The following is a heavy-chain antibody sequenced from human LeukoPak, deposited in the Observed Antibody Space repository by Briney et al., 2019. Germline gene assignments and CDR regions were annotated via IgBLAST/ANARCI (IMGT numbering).Heavy chain of an antibody. D-gene: IGHD1/OR15-1a*01. V-gene: IGHV1-18*01. CDR2: ISAYNSNT. J-gene: IGHJ4*02. CDR3: ARFGWNSGLKTPDY. Sequence: ASVKVSCKASGYTFTSYGISWVRQAPGQGLEWMGWISAYNSNTNYAQKLQGRVTMTTDTSTSTAYMELRSLRSDDTAVYYCARFGWNSGLKTPDYWGQGTLVTVSS. CDR1: GYTFTSYG.